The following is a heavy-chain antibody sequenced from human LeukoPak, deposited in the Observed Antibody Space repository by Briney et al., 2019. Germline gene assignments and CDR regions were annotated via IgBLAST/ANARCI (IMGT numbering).Heavy chain of an antibody. J-gene: IGHJ1*01. Sequence: SETLSLTCTVSGGSVSSSNYYWSWIRQPPGKGLEWIGYIYYSGSTNYNPSLKSRITISADTSRNQFSLNLNSVTAADTAVYYCARGGAARLHFQNWGQGTLVTVSS. V-gene: IGHV4-61*01. CDR3: ARGGAARLHFQN. D-gene: IGHD6-6*01. CDR1: GGSVSSSNYY. CDR2: IYYSGST.